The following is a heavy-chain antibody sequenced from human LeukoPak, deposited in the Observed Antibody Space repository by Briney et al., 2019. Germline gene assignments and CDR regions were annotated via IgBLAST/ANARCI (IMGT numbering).Heavy chain of an antibody. CDR3: ARDPPRAFKTGYYHSLDV. CDR1: GYTFSNYS. V-gene: IGHV1-18*01. D-gene: IGHD3-9*01. J-gene: IGHJ6*04. Sequence: ASVKVSCKTSGYTFSNYSISWVRQAPGQGLEWLGWVSAYNGNTNYAERLQGRVTMTTDTSTSTAYTELRSLTSDDTALHYCARDPPRAFKTGYYHSLDVWGAGTTVIVSS. CDR2: VSAYNGNT.